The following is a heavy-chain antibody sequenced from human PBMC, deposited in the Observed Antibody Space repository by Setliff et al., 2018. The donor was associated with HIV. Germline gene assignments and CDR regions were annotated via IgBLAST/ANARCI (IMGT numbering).Heavy chain of an antibody. CDR2: IYHSGST. J-gene: IGHJ3*02. CDR1: GYSISSGYS. V-gene: IGHV4-38-2*01. Sequence: LTCAVSGYSISSGYSWGWIRQPPGKGLEWIGSIYHSGSTYYNPSLKSRVTISVDTSKNQFSLKLSSVTAADTAMYYCARLTTVGAFDIWGQGTMVTVSS. D-gene: IGHD1-1*01. CDR3: ARLTTVGAFDI.